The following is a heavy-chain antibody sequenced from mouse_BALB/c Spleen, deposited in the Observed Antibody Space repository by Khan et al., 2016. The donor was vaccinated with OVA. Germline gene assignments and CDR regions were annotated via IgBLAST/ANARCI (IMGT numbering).Heavy chain of an antibody. J-gene: IGHJ3*01. CDR1: GYTFTSYT. D-gene: IGHD2-14*01. Sequence: QVQLKESGAELARPGASLKMSCRASGYTFTSYTIHWIKERPGQGLEWIGYINPSNGYTNYNQKFKDKATLTTDKSSTTAYLQLSSLTSDDSAVYNCVRDGAYHRNDGWFAYWGQGTLVTVSA. CDR3: VRDGAYHRNDGWFAY. V-gene: IGHV1-4*01. CDR2: INPSNGYT.